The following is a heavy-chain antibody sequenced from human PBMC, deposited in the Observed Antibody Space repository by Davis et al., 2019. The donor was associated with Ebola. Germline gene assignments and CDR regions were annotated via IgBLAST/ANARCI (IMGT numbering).Heavy chain of an antibody. CDR1: GGSMSSYF. J-gene: IGHJ3*02. CDR2: IYHTGST. V-gene: IGHV4-59*01. Sequence: PSETLSLTCTVSGGSMSSYFWSWIRQPPGKGLEWIGYIYHTGSTKSNPSLKNRVTMSVDTSKNQISLELSSVSAADTAVYYCARETAISPDAFDIWGPGTMVTVSS. CDR3: ARETAISPDAFDI. D-gene: IGHD3-3*01.